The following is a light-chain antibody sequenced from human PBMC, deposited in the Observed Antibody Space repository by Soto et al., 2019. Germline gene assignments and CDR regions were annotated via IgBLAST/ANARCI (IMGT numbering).Light chain of an antibody. V-gene: IGKV3-20*01. CDR3: QQYGSSLFT. CDR1: QSVSSSY. Sequence: EIVLTQSPGTLSLSTGERATLSCRASQSVSSSYLAWYQQKPGQAPRLLIDGASSRATGIPDRFSGSRSGTDVTLTTSRLDPEDFAVYYCQQYGSSLFTFGPGTKVDIK. J-gene: IGKJ3*01. CDR2: GAS.